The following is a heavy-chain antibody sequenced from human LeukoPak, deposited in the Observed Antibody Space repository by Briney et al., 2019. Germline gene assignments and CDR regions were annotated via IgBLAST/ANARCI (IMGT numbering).Heavy chain of an antibody. V-gene: IGHV3-30*02. Sequence: PGGSLRLSCAASGFTFSSYGMHWVRQAPGKGLEWVAFIRYDGSNKYYADSVKGRFTISRDNSKNTLFLQMNSLRAEDTAIYYCAKGPIPYYDNTGHHLDYWGQGTLVTVSS. J-gene: IGHJ4*02. CDR3: AKGPIPYYDNTGHHLDY. D-gene: IGHD3-22*01. CDR1: GFTFSSYG. CDR2: IRYDGSNK.